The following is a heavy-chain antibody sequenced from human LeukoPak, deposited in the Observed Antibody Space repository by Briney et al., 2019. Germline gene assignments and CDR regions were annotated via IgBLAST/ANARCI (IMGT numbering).Heavy chain of an antibody. CDR2: ISGSGGST. Sequence: GGSLRLSCAASGFTVSSNYMSWVRQAPGKGLEWVSAISGSGGSTYYADPVKGRFTISRDNSKNTLYLQMNSLRAEDTAVYYCAKDSTFGGVIVMGLFDYWGQGTLVTVSS. V-gene: IGHV3-23*01. CDR3: AKDSTFGGVIVMGLFDY. CDR1: GFTVSSNY. D-gene: IGHD3-16*02. J-gene: IGHJ4*02.